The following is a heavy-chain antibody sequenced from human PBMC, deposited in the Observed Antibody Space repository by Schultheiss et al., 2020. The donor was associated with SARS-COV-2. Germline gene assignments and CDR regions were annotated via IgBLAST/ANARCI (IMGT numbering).Heavy chain of an antibody. CDR3: ARKTDYGGWFDP. V-gene: IGHV3-23*01. D-gene: IGHD4-23*01. J-gene: IGHJ5*02. CDR2: ISGSGGST. Sequence: GGSLRLSCAASGFTVSSNYMSWVRQAPGKGLEWVSAISGSGGSTYYADSVKGRFTISRDNSKNTLYLQMNSLRAEDTAVYYCARKTDYGGWFDPWGQGTLVTVSS. CDR1: GFTVSSNY.